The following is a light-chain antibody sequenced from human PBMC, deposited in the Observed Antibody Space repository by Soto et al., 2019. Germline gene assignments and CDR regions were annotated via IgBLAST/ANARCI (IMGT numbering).Light chain of an antibody. CDR2: GNS. Sequence: QSVLTQPPSVSGAPGQRVTISCTGSSSNIGAGYDVHWYQQLPGTAPKLLIYGNSNRPSGVPDRFSGSKSGTSASLAITGLQAEDEADYYCQSYDSSLSAVVFGGGTKVIVL. J-gene: IGLJ2*01. V-gene: IGLV1-40*01. CDR1: SSNIGAGYD. CDR3: QSYDSSLSAVV.